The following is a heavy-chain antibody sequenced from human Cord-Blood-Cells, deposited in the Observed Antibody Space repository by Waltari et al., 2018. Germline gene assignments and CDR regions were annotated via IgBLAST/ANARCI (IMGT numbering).Heavy chain of an antibody. J-gene: IGHJ3*02. CDR1: GFTFSSYS. CDR3: AREYFDWDDAFDI. Sequence: EVQLVESGGGLVKPGGSLRLSCAASGFTFSSYSINWFRQAPGKGLEWVSSISSSSSYIYYADSVKGRFTISRDNAKNSLYLQMNSLRAEDTAVYYCAREYFDWDDAFDIWGQGTMVTVSS. D-gene: IGHD3-9*01. V-gene: IGHV3-21*01. CDR2: ISSSSSYI.